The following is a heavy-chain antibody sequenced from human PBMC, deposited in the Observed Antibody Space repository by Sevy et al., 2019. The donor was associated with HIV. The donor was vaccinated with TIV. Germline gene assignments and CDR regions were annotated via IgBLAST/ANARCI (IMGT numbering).Heavy chain of an antibody. CDR2: INHSGST. CDR1: VGSFSGYY. Sequence: SETLSLTCAVYVGSFSGYYWSWIRQPPGKGLEWIGEINHSGSTNYNPSLKSRVTISVDTSKNQFSLKLSSVTAADTAVYYCARGPPRGYCSSTSCYAYYYYYGMDVWGQGTTVTVSS. J-gene: IGHJ6*02. CDR3: ARGPPRGYCSSTSCYAYYYYYGMDV. V-gene: IGHV4-34*01. D-gene: IGHD2-2*01.